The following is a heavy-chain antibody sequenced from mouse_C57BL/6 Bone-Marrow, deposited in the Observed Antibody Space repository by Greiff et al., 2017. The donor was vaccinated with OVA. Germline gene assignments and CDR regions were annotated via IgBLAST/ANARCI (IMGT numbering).Heavy chain of an antibody. CDR3: ARDYGSRGAMDD. Sequence: VQLQQSGAELVMPGASVKLSCKASGYTFTSYWMHWVKQRPGQGLEWIGEIDPSDSYTNYNQKFKGKSTLTVDKSSSTAYMQLSSLTSEDSAVYDCARDYGSRGAMDDWGQGTSVTGSS. CDR1: GYTFTSYW. J-gene: IGHJ4*01. D-gene: IGHD1-1*01. V-gene: IGHV1-69*01. CDR2: IDPSDSYT.